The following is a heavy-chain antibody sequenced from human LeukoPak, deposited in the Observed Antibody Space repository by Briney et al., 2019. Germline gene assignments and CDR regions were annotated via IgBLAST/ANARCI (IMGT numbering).Heavy chain of an antibody. D-gene: IGHD4-23*01. J-gene: IGHJ5*02. CDR3: ARDRGYSTFDN. CDR2: MKEDGGEI. V-gene: IGHV3-7*01. CDR1: GFPFSNYW. Sequence: GGSLRLSCAASGFPFSNYWMSWVRQAPGKGLEWVANMKEDGGEINYVDSVKGRFAISRDNAKNSLYLHMNSLRVDDTAVYYCARDRGYSTFDNWGQGTLVTVSS.